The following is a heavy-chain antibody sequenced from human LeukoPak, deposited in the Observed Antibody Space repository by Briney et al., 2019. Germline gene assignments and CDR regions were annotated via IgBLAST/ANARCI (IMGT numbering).Heavy chain of an antibody. CDR2: IKQDGSEK. Sequence: GGSLRLSCAVSGFTFSSYWMSWVRQAPGKGLEWVANIKQDGSEKYYVDSVKGRFTISRDNAKNSLYLQMNSLRAEDTAVYYCATDMASGYYGYDAFDIWGQGTMVTVSS. D-gene: IGHD3-22*01. V-gene: IGHV3-7*01. J-gene: IGHJ3*02. CDR1: GFTFSSYW. CDR3: ATDMASGYYGYDAFDI.